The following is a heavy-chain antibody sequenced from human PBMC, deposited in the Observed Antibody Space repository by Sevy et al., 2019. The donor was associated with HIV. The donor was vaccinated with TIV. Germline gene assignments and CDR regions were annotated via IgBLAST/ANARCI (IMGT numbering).Heavy chain of an antibody. J-gene: IGHJ6*02. CDR2: ISYDGSNK. V-gene: IGHV3-30-3*01. D-gene: IGHD6-13*01. CDR1: GFTFSSYA. Sequence: GGSLRLSCAASGFTFSSYAMHWVRQAPGKGLEWVAVISYDGSNKYYADSVKGRFTISRDNSKNKPYLQMNSQRAEDTAVYYCARAPLHSRSWTLLPYGIDVWGQGTTVTVSS. CDR3: ARAPLHSRSWTLLPYGIDV.